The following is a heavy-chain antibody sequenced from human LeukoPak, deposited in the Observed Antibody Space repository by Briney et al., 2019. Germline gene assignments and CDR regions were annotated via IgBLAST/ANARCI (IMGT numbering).Heavy chain of an antibody. J-gene: IGHJ4*02. CDR2: IYHSGST. V-gene: IGHV4-38-2*02. D-gene: IGHD3-10*01. CDR1: GYSNSSGYY. Sequence: SETLSLTCTVSGYSNSSGYYWGWIRQPPGKGLEWIGSIYHSGSTYYNPSLESRVTVSVDTSKNQFSLKLTSVTAADTAVYFCARAVYGSGSLIFECWGQGTLVTVSS. CDR3: ARAVYGSGSLIFEC.